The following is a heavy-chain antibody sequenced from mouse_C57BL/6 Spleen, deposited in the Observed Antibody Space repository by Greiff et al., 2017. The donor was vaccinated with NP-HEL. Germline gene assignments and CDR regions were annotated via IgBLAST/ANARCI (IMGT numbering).Heavy chain of an antibody. V-gene: IGHV1-7*01. D-gene: IGHD2-12*01. Sequence: VQLQQSGAELAKPGASVKLSCKASGYTFTSYWMHWVKQRPGQGLEWIGYINPSSGYTKYSQKFKDEATLTADKSSSTAYMQLSSLPYVDSSVYYCARGDCYDGGYFDVWGTGTTVTVSS. J-gene: IGHJ1*03. CDR1: GYTFTSYW. CDR2: INPSSGYT. CDR3: ARGDCYDGGYFDV.